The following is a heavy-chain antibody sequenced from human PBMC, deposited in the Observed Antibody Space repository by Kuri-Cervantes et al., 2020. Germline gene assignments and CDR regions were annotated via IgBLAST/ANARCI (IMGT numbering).Heavy chain of an antibody. CDR1: GGTFSSYA. V-gene: IGHV1-8*02. CDR3: ARREGRWLQFWNY. CDR2: MNPNNGNT. D-gene: IGHD5-24*01. J-gene: IGHJ4*02. Sequence: ASVKVSCKASGGTFSSYAISWVRQAPGQGLEWMGWMNPNNGNTGYAQKFQGRVTMTRSTSISTAYMELRSLRSDDTAVYYCARREGRWLQFWNYWGQGTLVTVSS.